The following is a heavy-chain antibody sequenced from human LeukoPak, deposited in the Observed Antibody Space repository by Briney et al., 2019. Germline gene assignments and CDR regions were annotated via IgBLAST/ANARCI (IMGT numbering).Heavy chain of an antibody. Sequence: PGGSLRLSCAASGFTFSSYSMNWVRQAPGKGLEWVSSISSSSSYIYYADSVKGRFTISRDNAKNSLYLQMNSLRAEDTAVYYCARAMPRGYSYGIDYWGQGTLVTVSS. CDR1: GFTFSSYS. V-gene: IGHV3-21*01. D-gene: IGHD5-18*01. CDR3: ARAMPRGYSYGIDY. J-gene: IGHJ4*02. CDR2: ISSSSSYI.